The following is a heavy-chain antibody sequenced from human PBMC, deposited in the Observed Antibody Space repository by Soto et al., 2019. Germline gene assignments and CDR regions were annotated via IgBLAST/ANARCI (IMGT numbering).Heavy chain of an antibody. Sequence: ASVKVSCKASGGTFSSYAISWVRQAPGQGLEWMGGIIPIFGTANYAQKFQGRVTITADKSTSTAHMELSSLRSEDTAVYYCARSNKLRYFDWLPNYYYYGMDVWGQGTTVTVSS. J-gene: IGHJ6*02. V-gene: IGHV1-69*06. CDR1: GGTFSSYA. CDR2: IIPIFGTA. D-gene: IGHD3-9*01. CDR3: ARSNKLRYFDWLPNYYYYGMDV.